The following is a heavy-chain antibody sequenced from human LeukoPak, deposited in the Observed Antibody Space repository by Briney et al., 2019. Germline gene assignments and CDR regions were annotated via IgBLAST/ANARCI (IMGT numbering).Heavy chain of an antibody. D-gene: IGHD6-19*01. CDR2: IYNSGST. Sequence: SETLSLTCSVSGGSMRNYFWSWIRQPPGKGLEWIGYIYNSGSTNYNPSLKSRVTISVDTSKNQFSLKLSSVTAADTAVYYCARSPPLAVAGDHFDYWGQGTLVSVSS. CDR3: ARSPPLAVAGDHFDY. CDR1: GGSMRNYF. J-gene: IGHJ4*02. V-gene: IGHV4-59*01.